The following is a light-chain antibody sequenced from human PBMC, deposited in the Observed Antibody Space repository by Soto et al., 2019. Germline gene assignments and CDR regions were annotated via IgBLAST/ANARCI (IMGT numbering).Light chain of an antibody. CDR1: SSDVGGYNY. J-gene: IGLJ1*01. Sequence: QSVLTQPASVSGSPGQSITISCTGTSSDVGGYNYVSWYRQHPGKAPKLMIYDVSNRPSGVSNRFSGSKSGNTASLTISVLQAEDEADYYCSSYTSSSTLGGVFGTGTKVTVL. V-gene: IGLV2-14*01. CDR2: DVS. CDR3: SSYTSSSTLGGV.